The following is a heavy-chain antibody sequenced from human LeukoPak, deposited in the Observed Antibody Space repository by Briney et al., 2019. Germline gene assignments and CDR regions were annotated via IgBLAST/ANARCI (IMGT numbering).Heavy chain of an antibody. D-gene: IGHD3/OR15-3a*01. CDR2: IFYYGTS. CDR3: ARIGQSVHYYMDV. CDR1: GDSVSSPTYF. V-gene: IGHV4-39*01. J-gene: IGHJ6*03. Sequence: SQTLSLTCTVSGDSVSSPTYFWGWIRHPPGKGLEWIGSIFYYGTSYYNPSLKSRVTISVDTSTNQFSLKLNSVTAADTAVYYCARIGQSVHYYMDVWGNGTTVDVSS.